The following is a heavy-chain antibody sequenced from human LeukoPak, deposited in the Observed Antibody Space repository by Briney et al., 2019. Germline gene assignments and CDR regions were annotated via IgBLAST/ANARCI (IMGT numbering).Heavy chain of an antibody. CDR2: ISAYNGNI. D-gene: IGHD2-2*01. Sequence: GASVTVSCTASGYTFTSYGISWVRQAPGQGLEWMGWISAYNGNINYAQKLQGRVTMTTDTSTSTAYMELRSLRSDDTAVYYCARYCSSTSCSHYYYMDVWGKGTTVTVSS. V-gene: IGHV1-18*01. J-gene: IGHJ6*03. CDR3: ARYCSSTSCSHYYYMDV. CDR1: GYTFTSYG.